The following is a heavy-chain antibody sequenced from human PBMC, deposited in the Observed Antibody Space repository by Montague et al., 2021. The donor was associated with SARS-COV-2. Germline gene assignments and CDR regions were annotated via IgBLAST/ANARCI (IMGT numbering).Heavy chain of an antibody. J-gene: IGHJ4*02. CDR2: INHSGST. V-gene: IGHV4-34*01. CDR3: ARGTKGVFTYDYDSSGYAGDY. CDR1: GGSFSGYY. D-gene: IGHD3-22*01. Sequence: SETLSLTCAVYGGSFSGYYWSWIRQPPGKGLEWIGEINHSGSTKCNPSLESRVTISVDTSKNQFSLKLSSVTAADTAVYYCARGTKGVFTYDYDSSGYAGDYWGQGTLVTVSS.